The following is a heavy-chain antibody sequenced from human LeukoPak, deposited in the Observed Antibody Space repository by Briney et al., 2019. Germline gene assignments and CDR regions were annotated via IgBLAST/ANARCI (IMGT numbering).Heavy chain of an antibody. J-gene: IGHJ4*02. CDR2: MNPNSGNT. CDR1: GYTFTSYD. D-gene: IGHD2-15*01. CDR3: ARGAPNLGYCSGGSCYHFDY. Sequence: ASVKVTCKASGYTFTSYDINWVRQATGQGLEWMGWMNPNSGNTGYAQKFQGRVTMTRNTSISTAYMELSSLRSEDTAVYYCARGAPNLGYCSGGSCYHFDYWGQATLVTVSS. V-gene: IGHV1-8*01.